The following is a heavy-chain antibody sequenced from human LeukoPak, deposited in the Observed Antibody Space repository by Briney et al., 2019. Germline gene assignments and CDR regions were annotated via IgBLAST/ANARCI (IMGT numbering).Heavy chain of an antibody. Sequence: GGSLRLPCAASGFTFSSYGMHWVRQAPGKGLEWVAVIWYDGSNKYYADSVKGRFTISRDNSKNTLYLQMNSLRAEDTAVYYCAREDSSGGYYFDYWGQGTLVTVSS. CDR2: IWYDGSNK. D-gene: IGHD3-22*01. J-gene: IGHJ4*02. CDR3: AREDSSGGYYFDY. V-gene: IGHV3-33*01. CDR1: GFTFSSYG.